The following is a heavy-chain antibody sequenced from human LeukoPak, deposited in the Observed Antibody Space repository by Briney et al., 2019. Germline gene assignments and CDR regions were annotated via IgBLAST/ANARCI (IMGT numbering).Heavy chain of an antibody. CDR2: INEDASII. CDR3: VRDLILVWTPGDDFDF. J-gene: IGHJ4*02. V-gene: IGHV3-74*01. Sequence: GGSLRLFCAASGFTFSGYWMHLVRQAPGQGLEWVSRINEDASIITYADSVKGRFIISRDNTKNSLYLQMNSLRAEDTAVYYCVRDLILVWTPGDDFDFWGQGTLVTVSS. CDR1: GFTFSGYW. D-gene: IGHD3-16*01.